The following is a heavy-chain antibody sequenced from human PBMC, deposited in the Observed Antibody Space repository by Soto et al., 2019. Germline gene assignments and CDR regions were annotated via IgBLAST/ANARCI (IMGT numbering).Heavy chain of an antibody. V-gene: IGHV3-66*01. CDR1: GFTVSSNF. D-gene: IGHD3-10*01. CDR2: IGTTDGT. J-gene: IGHJ4*02. Sequence: EVQLVESGGGLVQPGGSLRLSCAASGFTVSSNFMSWFRQPPGKGREWISVIGTTDGTYYAGSVKGRFTIATDNFKNTLYLQTNSLRAEDTAVYFCARDPPGLGSYSYDQWGQGTLVTVS. CDR3: ARDPPGLGSYSYDQ.